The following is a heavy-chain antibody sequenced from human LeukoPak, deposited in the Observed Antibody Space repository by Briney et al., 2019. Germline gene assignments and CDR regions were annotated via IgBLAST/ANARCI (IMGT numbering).Heavy chain of an antibody. D-gene: IGHD6-6*01. CDR2: IYTSGST. V-gene: IGHV4-61*02. Sequence: SQTLSLTCTVSGGSISSGGYYWSWIRQPPGKGLEWIGRIYTSGSTNYNPSLKSRVTMSVDTSKNQFSLKLSSVTAADTAVYYCARDLTARRSQLVPFDYWGQGTLVTVSS. CDR1: GGSISSGGYY. CDR3: ARDLTARRSQLVPFDY. J-gene: IGHJ4*02.